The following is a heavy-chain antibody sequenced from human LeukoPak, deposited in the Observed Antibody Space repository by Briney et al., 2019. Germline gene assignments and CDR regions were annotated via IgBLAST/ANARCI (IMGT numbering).Heavy chain of an antibody. V-gene: IGHV1-2*02. CDR2: INPKSGGT. Sequence: ASVKVSCKASGYTFTSYYTHWVRQAPGQGLEWMGWINPKSGGTNYAQKFQGRVTMTRDTSISTAYMDMSSLRSDDTAVYYCARNLWFGESSDAFDMWGQGTMVTVSS. J-gene: IGHJ3*02. CDR1: GYTFTSYY. CDR3: ARNLWFGESSDAFDM. D-gene: IGHD3-10*01.